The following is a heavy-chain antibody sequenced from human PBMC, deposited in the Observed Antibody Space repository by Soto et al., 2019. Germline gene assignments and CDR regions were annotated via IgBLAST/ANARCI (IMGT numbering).Heavy chain of an antibody. D-gene: IGHD4-17*01. J-gene: IGHJ4*02. CDR2: IYWDDSY. Sequence: QITLKESGPTLVKPTQTLTLTYTFSGFSLSTSGVGVGWIRQPPGKALEWLAVIYWDDSYHYSPSLRSRLTITKDTSKNQVVLTMTNMDPVDTATYYCAHKGYGDYPLDYWGQGTLVTVSS. CDR1: GFSLSTSGVG. CDR3: AHKGYGDYPLDY. V-gene: IGHV2-5*02.